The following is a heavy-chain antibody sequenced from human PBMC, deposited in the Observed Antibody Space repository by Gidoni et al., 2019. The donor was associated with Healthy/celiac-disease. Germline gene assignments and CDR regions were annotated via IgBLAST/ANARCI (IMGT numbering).Heavy chain of an antibody. V-gene: IGHV3-33*01. Sequence: QVQLVESGGGVVQPGWSLRLSCAASGFTFSSYGMHWVRQAPGKGLEWVAVIWYDGSNKYYADSVKGRFTISRDNSKNTLYLQMNSLRAEDTAVYYCARKDWNYVGFDYWGQGTLVTVSS. CDR1: GFTFSSYG. J-gene: IGHJ4*02. CDR3: ARKDWNYVGFDY. CDR2: IWYDGSNK. D-gene: IGHD1-7*01.